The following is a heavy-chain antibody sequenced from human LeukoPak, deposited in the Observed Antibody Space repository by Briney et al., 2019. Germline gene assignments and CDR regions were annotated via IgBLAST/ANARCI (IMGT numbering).Heavy chain of an antibody. Sequence: ASVKVSCKASGYIFTGYYMHWVRQAPGQGLEWMGWINPNSGGTNYAQKFQGRVTMTRDTSISTAYMELSRLRSDDTAVYYCARSITYYSGSGRNYYYMDVWGKGTTVTVSS. CDR3: ARSITYYSGSGRNYYYMDV. CDR2: INPNSGGT. J-gene: IGHJ6*03. CDR1: GYIFTGYY. D-gene: IGHD3-10*01. V-gene: IGHV1-2*02.